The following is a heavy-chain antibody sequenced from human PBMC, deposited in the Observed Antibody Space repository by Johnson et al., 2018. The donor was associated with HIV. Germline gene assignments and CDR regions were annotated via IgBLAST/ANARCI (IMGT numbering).Heavy chain of an antibody. CDR3: PVDTEAFDI. CDR2: IRYDGSNK. V-gene: IGHV3-30*02. Sequence: QVQLVESGGGVVQPGGSLRLSCAASGFTFSSYGMHWVRQAPGTGLEWVAFIRYDGSNKYYAESVKGRFTISRDNSKNTLYLQMNSLRAEDTAVYYCPVDTEAFDIWGQGTMVTVSS. CDR1: GFTFSSYG. J-gene: IGHJ3*02. D-gene: IGHD1-14*01.